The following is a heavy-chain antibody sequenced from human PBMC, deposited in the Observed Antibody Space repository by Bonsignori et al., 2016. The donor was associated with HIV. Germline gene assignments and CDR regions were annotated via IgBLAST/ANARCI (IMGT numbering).Heavy chain of an antibody. CDR1: GGSISSGNDY. CDR3: ARGKSGYDLRSDYYYYMDV. D-gene: IGHD5-12*01. V-gene: IGHV4-61*02. J-gene: IGHJ6*03. CDR2: IYTSGST. Sequence: QVQLQESGPGLVKPSQTLSLTCTVSGGSISSGNDYWSWIRQPAGRGLEWVGRIYTSGSTNYNPSFRSRVTISVDTSKNQFSLKLRYVTAADTALYFCARGKSGYDLRSDYYYYMDVWGQGATVTV.